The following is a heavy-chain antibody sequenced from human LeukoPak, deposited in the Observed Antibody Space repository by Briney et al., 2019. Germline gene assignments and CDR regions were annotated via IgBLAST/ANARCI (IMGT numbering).Heavy chain of an antibody. CDR3: AASSSSRGAIDY. J-gene: IGHJ4*02. CDR2: IYYSGST. Sequence: SETLSLTCTVSGGSISSYYWSWIWQSPGKGLEWIGYIYYSGSTNYNPSLKSRVTISVDTSKSQFSLKLTSVTAADTAVYYCAASSSSRGAIDYWGQGTLVTVSS. V-gene: IGHV4-59*08. CDR1: GGSISSYY. D-gene: IGHD6-6*01.